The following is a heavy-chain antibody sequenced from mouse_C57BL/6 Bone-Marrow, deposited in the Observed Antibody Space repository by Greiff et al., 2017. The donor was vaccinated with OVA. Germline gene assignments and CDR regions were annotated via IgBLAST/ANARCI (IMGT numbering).Heavy chain of an antibody. Sequence: EVQLVESGGGLVQPGGSMKLSCAASGFTFSDAWMDWVRQSPEKGLEWVAEIRNKANNHATYYAESVKGRFTISRDDSKISVYLQMNSLRAEDTGIYYCTRKYGQAWFAYWGQGTLVTVSA. J-gene: IGHJ3*01. CDR2: IRNKANNHAT. CDR1: GFTFSDAW. D-gene: IGHD2-10*02. CDR3: TRKYGQAWFAY. V-gene: IGHV6-6*01.